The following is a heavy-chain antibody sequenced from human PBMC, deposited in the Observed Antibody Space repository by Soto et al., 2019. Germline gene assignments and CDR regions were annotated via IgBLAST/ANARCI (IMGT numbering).Heavy chain of an antibody. CDR3: ARYRYFDL. CDR2: ISNSSSNI. D-gene: IGHD3-16*02. CDR1: GFTFSRCS. Sequence: PGGSLRLSCVAPGFTFSRCSMNWVRQAPGKGPEWVSYISNSSSNIYYADSVKGRFTISRDNAKNSLYLQMNSLRAEDTAVYYCARYRYFDLWGRGTLVTVSS. V-gene: IGHV3-48*01. J-gene: IGHJ2*01.